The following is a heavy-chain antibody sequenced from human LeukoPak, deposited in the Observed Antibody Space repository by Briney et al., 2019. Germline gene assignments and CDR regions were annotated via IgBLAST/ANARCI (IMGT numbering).Heavy chain of an antibody. CDR3: ARRDCSSTSCPLGL. J-gene: IGHJ4*02. CDR2: IYPGDSDT. V-gene: IGHV5-51*01. Sequence: GGALKISFKGSGYRFTSYWIGWGRPRPGKGLGWVGIIYPGDSDTRYSPSFQGQVTISADKSISTAYLQWSSLKASDTAMYYCARRDCSSTSCPLGLWGQGALVTVSS. D-gene: IGHD2-2*01. CDR1: GYRFTSYW.